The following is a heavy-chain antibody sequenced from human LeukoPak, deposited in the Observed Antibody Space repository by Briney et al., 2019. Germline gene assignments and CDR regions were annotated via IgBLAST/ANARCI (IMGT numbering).Heavy chain of an antibody. Sequence: SETLSLTCAVPGGSISSGGYSWSWIRQPPGKGLEWIGYIYHSGSTYYNPSLKSRVTISVDRSKNQFSLKLSSVTAADTAVYYCASRGRGSGSYYGYWGQGTLVTVSS. J-gene: IGHJ4*02. CDR3: ASRGRGSGSYYGY. CDR1: GGSISSGGYS. V-gene: IGHV4-30-2*02. D-gene: IGHD3-10*01. CDR2: IYHSGST.